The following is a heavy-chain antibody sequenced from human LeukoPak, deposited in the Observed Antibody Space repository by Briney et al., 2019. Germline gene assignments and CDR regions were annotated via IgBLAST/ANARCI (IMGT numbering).Heavy chain of an antibody. CDR1: GGSISSSNW. CDR2: IYHSGST. D-gene: IGHD6-13*01. Sequence: TSETLSLTCTVSGGSISSSNWWSWVRQPPGKGLEWIGEIYHSGSTNYNPSLKSRVTISVDKSKNQFSLKLSSVTAADTAVYYCASSSSSWYGAGFDYWGQGTLVTVSS. CDR3: ASSSSSWYGAGFDY. V-gene: IGHV4-4*02. J-gene: IGHJ4*02.